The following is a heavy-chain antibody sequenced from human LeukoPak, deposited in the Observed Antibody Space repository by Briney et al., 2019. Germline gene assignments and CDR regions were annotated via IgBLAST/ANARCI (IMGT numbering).Heavy chain of an antibody. J-gene: IGHJ6*03. CDR1: GFIFTSSA. Sequence: TSVKVSCKASGFIFTSSAMQWVRQARGQRLEWIGWIVVGSGNTNYAQKFQERVTITRHMSTSTAYMELSSLISEDTAVYYCASGDRVIWSGYNPLSYYMDVWGKGTTVTVSS. CDR3: ASGDRVIWSGYNPLSYYMDV. V-gene: IGHV1-58*02. CDR2: IVVGSGNT. D-gene: IGHD3-3*01.